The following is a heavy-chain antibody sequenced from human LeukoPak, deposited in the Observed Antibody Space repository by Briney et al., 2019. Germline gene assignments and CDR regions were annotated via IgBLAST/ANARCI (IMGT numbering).Heavy chain of an antibody. J-gene: IGHJ5*02. CDR2: ISGSGGSA. Sequence: PGGSLRLSCAASGFTFSSYAMSWVRQAPGKGLEWVSAISGSGGSAYYADSVKGRFTISRDNSKNTLYLQMNSLRAEDTAVYYCAKLLYYYDSSGYPLGWFDPWGQGTLVTVSS. CDR3: AKLLYYYDSSGYPLGWFDP. V-gene: IGHV3-23*01. CDR1: GFTFSSYA. D-gene: IGHD3-22*01.